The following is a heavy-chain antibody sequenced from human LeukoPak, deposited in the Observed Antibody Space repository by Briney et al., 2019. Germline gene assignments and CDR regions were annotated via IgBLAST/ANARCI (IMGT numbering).Heavy chain of an antibody. D-gene: IGHD3-9*01. V-gene: IGHV4-59*08. CDR3: ASLRYFDWLLYAGLDY. J-gene: IGHJ4*02. CDR1: GGSISSYY. Sequence: SETLSLTCTVSGGSISSYYWSWIRQPPGKGLEWIGYIYYSGSTNYNPSLKSRVTISVDTPKNQFSLKLSSVTAADTAVYYCASLRYFDWLLYAGLDYWGQGTLVTVSS. CDR2: IYYSGST.